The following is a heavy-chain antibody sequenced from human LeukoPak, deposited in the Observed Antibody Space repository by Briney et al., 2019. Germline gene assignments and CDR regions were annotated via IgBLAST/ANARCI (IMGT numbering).Heavy chain of an antibody. CDR2: IRSKANSYAT. V-gene: IGHV3-73*01. J-gene: IGHJ4*02. Sequence: PGGSLKLSCAASGFTFSGSAMHWVRQASGKGLEWVGRIRSKANSYATAYAASVKGRFTISRDDSKNTAYLQMNSLKTEDTAVYYCTSPSTGYSSGWATPTLDYWGQGTLVTVSS. CDR3: TSPSTGYSSGWATPTLDY. CDR1: GFTFSGSA. D-gene: IGHD6-19*01.